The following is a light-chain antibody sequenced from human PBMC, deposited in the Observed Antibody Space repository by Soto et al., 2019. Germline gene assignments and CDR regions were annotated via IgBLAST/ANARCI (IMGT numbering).Light chain of an antibody. V-gene: IGKV3-15*01. J-gene: IGKJ2*01. Sequence: EIVLTQPPGTLSVSPGERVTLSCRASESLSTFLAWYQQKPGQAPRLLIYGASTKATGIPARFSGSGSATDFTLTISSLQSEDSAVYYCQSYNDWPFAFGQGTKLDI. CDR1: ESLSTF. CDR2: GAS. CDR3: QSYNDWPFA.